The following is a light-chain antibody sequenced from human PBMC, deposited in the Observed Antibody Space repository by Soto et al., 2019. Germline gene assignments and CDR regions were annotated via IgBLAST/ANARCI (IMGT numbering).Light chain of an antibody. CDR1: QSITNS. CDR3: QQGHSMPFT. V-gene: IGKV1-39*01. Sequence: DIQMTQSTSSLSASVGDRVTITCRASQSITNSLNWYQHKPGKAPTLVVYAASSLQSGVPSRFSGSGSGTEFTLTISSLQPADFATYFCQQGHSMPFTFGPGTKVDIK. CDR2: AAS. J-gene: IGKJ3*01.